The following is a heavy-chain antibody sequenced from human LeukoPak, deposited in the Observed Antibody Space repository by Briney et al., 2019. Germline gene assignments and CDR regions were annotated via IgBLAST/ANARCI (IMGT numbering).Heavy chain of an antibody. V-gene: IGHV4-30-2*01. J-gene: IGHJ4*02. Sequence: PSQTLSLTCAVSGGSISSGGYSWSWIRQPPGKGLEWIGYIYHSGSTYYNPSLKSRVTISVDRSKNQFSLKLSSVTAADTAVCYCAASYSSGLSMDYWGQGTLVTVSS. CDR1: GGSISSGGYS. CDR2: IYHSGST. CDR3: AASYSSGLSMDY. D-gene: IGHD6-19*01.